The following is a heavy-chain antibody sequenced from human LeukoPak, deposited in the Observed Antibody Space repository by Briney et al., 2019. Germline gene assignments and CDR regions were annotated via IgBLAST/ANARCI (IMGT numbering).Heavy chain of an antibody. Sequence: GGSLRLPCAASGFTFNYYSMTWVRQAPGKGLEWVSYISSDSDTVFYADSVMGRFTISRDNGQNSLYLQMNSLRAEDTAVYLCARDRVRVGVGAFDYWGQGTLVTVSS. J-gene: IGHJ4*02. CDR3: ARDRVRVGVGAFDY. CDR2: ISSDSDTV. D-gene: IGHD3-3*01. CDR1: GFTFNYYS. V-gene: IGHV3-48*01.